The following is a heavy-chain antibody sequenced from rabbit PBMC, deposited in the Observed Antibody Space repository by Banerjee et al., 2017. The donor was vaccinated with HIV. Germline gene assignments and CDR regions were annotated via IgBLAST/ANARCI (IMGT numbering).Heavy chain of an antibody. D-gene: IGHD2-1*01. CDR3: ARGDYGDYGHFNL. Sequence: QSLEESGGGLVQPEGSLTLTCTASGFSFSSSYYMCWVRQAPGKGLEWIGCIYTGSSGSTYYATWVNGRVTLSKTSSTTVTLQMTSLTAADTATYFCARGDYGDYGHFNLWGPGTLVTVS. V-gene: IGHV1S40*01. CDR2: IYTGSSGST. J-gene: IGHJ4*01. CDR1: GFSFSSSYY.